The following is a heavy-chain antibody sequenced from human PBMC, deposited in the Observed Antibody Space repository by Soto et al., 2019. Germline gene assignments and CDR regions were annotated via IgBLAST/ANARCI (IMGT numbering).Heavy chain of an antibody. J-gene: IGHJ5*02. Sequence: SETLSLTCAVYGGSFSGYYWSWIRQPPGKGLEWIGEINHSGSTNYNPSLKSRVTISVDTSKNQFSLKLSSVTAADTAVYYCAREGHHYDILTGYYKSGGFAPWGQGTLVTVSS. CDR3: AREGHHYDILTGYYKSGGFAP. CDR1: GGSFSGYY. D-gene: IGHD3-9*01. CDR2: INHSGST. V-gene: IGHV4-34*01.